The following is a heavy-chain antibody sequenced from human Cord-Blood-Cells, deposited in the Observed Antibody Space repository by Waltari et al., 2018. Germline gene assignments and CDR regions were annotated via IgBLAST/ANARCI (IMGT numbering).Heavy chain of an antibody. D-gene: IGHD3-9*01. Sequence: EVQLVESGGGLVQPGGSLKLSCAASGFTFSVSAMHWVRQASGKGLEWVGRIRIKANSYATGYAGSVKGRFTISRDDSKNTAYLQMNSLKTEDTAVYYCTRSYDILTGYYAFDIWGQGTMVTVSS. J-gene: IGHJ3*02. CDR3: TRSYDILTGYYAFDI. CDR2: IRIKANSYAT. V-gene: IGHV3-73*02. CDR1: GFTFSVSA.